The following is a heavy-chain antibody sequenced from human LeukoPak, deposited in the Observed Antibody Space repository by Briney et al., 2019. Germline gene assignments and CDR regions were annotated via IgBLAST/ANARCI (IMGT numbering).Heavy chain of an antibody. CDR2: ISAYNGNT. CDR3: ATTGGYYDFWSGYYRNPRDFDY. D-gene: IGHD3-3*01. Sequence: ASVKVSCKASGYTFTSYGISWVRQAPGQGLEWMGWISAYNGNTNYAQKLQGRVTMTTDTSTSTAYMELRSLRSDDTAVYYCATTGGYYDFWSGYYRNPRDFDYWGQGTLVTVSS. V-gene: IGHV1-18*01. CDR1: GYTFTSYG. J-gene: IGHJ4*02.